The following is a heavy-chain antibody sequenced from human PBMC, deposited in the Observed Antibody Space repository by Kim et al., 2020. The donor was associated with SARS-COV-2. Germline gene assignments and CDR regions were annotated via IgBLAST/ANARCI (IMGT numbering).Heavy chain of an antibody. CDR1: GGSFSGYY. CDR3: ARPHQEARLGYFDY. V-gene: IGHV4-34*01. D-gene: IGHD6-6*01. CDR2: INHSGST. Sequence: SETLSLTCAVYGGSFSGYYWSWIRQPPGKGLEWIGEINHSGSTNYNPSLKSRVTISVDTSKNQFSLKLSSVTAADTAVYYCARPHQEARLGYFDYWGQGTLVTVSS. J-gene: IGHJ4*02.